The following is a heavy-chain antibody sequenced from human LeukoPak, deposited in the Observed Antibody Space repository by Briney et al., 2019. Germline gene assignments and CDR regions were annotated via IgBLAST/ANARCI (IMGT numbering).Heavy chain of an antibody. CDR1: GGSISGSSYY. D-gene: IGHD4-17*01. J-gene: IGHJ4*02. V-gene: IGHV4-39*01. CDR2: GFYSGSA. Sequence: SETLSLTCTVSGGSISGSSYYWAWIRQPPGKGLEWIGSGFYSGSAYYNPSLKSRVTISVDTSKNQFSLNLSSLTAADMAVYYCARLRGAMTPVTSDFDYWGQGTLVTVSS. CDR3: ARLRGAMTPVTSDFDY.